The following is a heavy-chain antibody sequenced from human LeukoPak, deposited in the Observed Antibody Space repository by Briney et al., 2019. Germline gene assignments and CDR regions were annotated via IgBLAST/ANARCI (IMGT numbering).Heavy chain of an antibody. CDR2: IYYNGST. J-gene: IGHJ4*02. CDR1: GGSFNSNSYY. CDR3: ARFLRGFDY. D-gene: IGHD2/OR15-2a*01. V-gene: IGHV4-39*01. Sequence: SETLSLTCTVSGGSFNSNSYYWGWIRQPPGKGLEWIGNIYYNGSTYYNPSLKSRVTVSVDTSKNQFSLKVSSVTAADTAVYYCARFLRGFDYWGQGTLVTVSS.